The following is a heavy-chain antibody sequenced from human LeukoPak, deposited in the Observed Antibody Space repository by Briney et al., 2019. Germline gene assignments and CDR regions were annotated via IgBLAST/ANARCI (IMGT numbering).Heavy chain of an antibody. J-gene: IGHJ4*02. D-gene: IGHD6-13*01. V-gene: IGHV4-34*01. Sequence: SETLSLTYAVYGGSFSGYYWSWIRQPPGKGLEWIGEINHSGSTNYNPSLKSRVTISVDTSKNQFSLKLSSVTAADTAVYYCARAQQLVRGGFDYWGQGTLVTVSS. CDR3: ARAQQLVRGGFDY. CDR1: GGSFSGYY. CDR2: INHSGST.